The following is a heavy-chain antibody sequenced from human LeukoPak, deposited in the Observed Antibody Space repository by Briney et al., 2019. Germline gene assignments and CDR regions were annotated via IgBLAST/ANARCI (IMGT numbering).Heavy chain of an antibody. J-gene: IGHJ5*02. CDR3: GNPRDSLLFPP. V-gene: IGHV3-23*01. CDR1: GFSFTSYA. CDR2: INGGGDKT. Sequence: GGSLRLSCAASGFSFTSYAMSWVRQAPGKGLEWVSGINGGGDKTYYRDSVKGRITISRDNSKNTLYLQMNSLRAEDTAIYYCGNPRDSLLFPPGGKGPLVPVSP. D-gene: IGHD3-3*01.